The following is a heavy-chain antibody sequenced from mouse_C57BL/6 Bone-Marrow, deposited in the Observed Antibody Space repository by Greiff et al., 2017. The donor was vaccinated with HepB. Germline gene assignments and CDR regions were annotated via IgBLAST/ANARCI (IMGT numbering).Heavy chain of an antibody. V-gene: IGHV2-2*01. D-gene: IGHD1-1*01. Sequence: QVQLKESGPGLVQPSQSLSITCTVSGFSLTSYGVHWVRQSPGKGLEWLGVIWSGGSTDYNAAFISRLSISKDNSKSQVFFKMNSLQADDTAIYYCAILITTVVATGVFDYWGQGTTLTVSS. CDR1: GFSLTSYG. J-gene: IGHJ2*01. CDR2: IWSGGST. CDR3: AILITTVVATGVFDY.